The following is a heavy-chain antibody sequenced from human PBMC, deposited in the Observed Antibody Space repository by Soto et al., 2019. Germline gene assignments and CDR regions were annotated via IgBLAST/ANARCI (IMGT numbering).Heavy chain of an antibody. V-gene: IGHV3-30*03. J-gene: IGHJ4*02. CDR1: GFTFSSYG. Sequence: QVQLVESGGGVVQPGRSLRLSCAASGFTFSSYGMHWVRQAPGKGLEWVAVISYDGSNKYYADSVKGRFTISRDNSKNTLYLQMDRPGGEGTGGDFLAIFHPGLGGGVGDYWGQGTLVTVSS. CDR2: ISYDGSNK. D-gene: IGHD3-16*01. CDR3: AIFHPGLGGGVGDY.